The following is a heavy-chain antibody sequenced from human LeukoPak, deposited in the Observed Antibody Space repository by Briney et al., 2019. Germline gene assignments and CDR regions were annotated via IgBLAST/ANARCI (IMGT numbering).Heavy chain of an antibody. V-gene: IGHV4-39*01. Sequence: SETLSLTCTVSGGSISSSSNYWGWIRQPPGKGLEWIGSIYHSGSTYYNPSLKSQVTISVDTSKNQFSLKPNSVTAADTAVYYCARHGGYCSSTSCFEYFQHWGQGTLVTVPS. CDR1: GGSISSSSNY. D-gene: IGHD2-2*01. J-gene: IGHJ1*01. CDR2: IYHSGST. CDR3: ARHGGYCSSTSCFEYFQH.